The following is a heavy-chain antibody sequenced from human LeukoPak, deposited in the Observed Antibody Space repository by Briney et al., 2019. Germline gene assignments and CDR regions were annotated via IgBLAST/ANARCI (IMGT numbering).Heavy chain of an antibody. CDR3: ASLGNAQYFLH. D-gene: IGHD1-1*01. J-gene: IGHJ1*01. V-gene: IGHV4-59*08. CDR2: IYYSGST. Sequence: SETLSLTCTVSGSSLSTYYWSWIRQPPGKGLEWIGYIYYSGSTLFNPSLKSRVTMSVDTSKSHFSLRLSSVTAADTAVYYCASLGNAQYFLHWAQGTLVTVSS. CDR1: GSSLSTYY.